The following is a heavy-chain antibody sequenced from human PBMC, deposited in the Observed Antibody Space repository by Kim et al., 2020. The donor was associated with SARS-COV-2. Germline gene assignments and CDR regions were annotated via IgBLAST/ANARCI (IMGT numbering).Heavy chain of an antibody. CDR3: ANLWDYGPPDY. V-gene: IGHV3-23*01. Sequence: GGSLRLSCAASGFTFSSYAMSWVRQAPGKGLEWVSAISGSGGSTYYGDSVKGRFTISRDNSKKTQYLQRNRLRAEDTAVYYCANLWDYGPPDYFGQGALGTVTS. CDR2: ISGSGGST. CDR1: GFTFSSYA. D-gene: IGHD3-10*01. J-gene: IGHJ4*02.